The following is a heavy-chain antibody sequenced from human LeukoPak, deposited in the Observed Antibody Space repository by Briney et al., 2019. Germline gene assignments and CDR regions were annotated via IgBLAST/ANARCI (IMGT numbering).Heavy chain of an antibody. V-gene: IGHV4-30-2*01. CDR1: GGSISSGGYS. D-gene: IGHD5-18*01. Sequence: SETLSLTCAVSGGSISSGGYSWSWIRQPPGKGLEWIGYIYHSGSTYYNPSLKSRVTISVDRSKNQFSLKLSSVTAADTAVYYCARDSGYSYGPLDYWGQGILVTVSS. J-gene: IGHJ4*02. CDR3: ARDSGYSYGPLDY. CDR2: IYHSGST.